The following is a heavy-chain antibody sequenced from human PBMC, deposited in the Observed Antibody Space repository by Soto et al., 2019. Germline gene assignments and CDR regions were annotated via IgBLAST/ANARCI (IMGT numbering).Heavy chain of an antibody. CDR2: ISYDGSNK. CDR3: ARGQLLLVVTAIHLDY. J-gene: IGHJ4*02. CDR1: GFTFSSYA. D-gene: IGHD2-21*02. V-gene: IGHV3-30-3*01. Sequence: PGGSLRLSCAASGFTFSSYAMHWVRQGPGKGLEWVAVISYDGSNKYYADSVKGRFTISRDNSKNTLYLQMNSVRAEDTAVYYCARGQLLLVVTAIHLDYWGQGTLVTVSS.